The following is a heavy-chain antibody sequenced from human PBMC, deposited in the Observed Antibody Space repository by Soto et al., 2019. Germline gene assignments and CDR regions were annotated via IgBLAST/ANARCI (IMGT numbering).Heavy chain of an antibody. CDR2: SNPSGGST. CDR3: AGDRVTAMDRLDY. J-gene: IGHJ4*02. CDR1: GYTFTSYY. Sequence: ASVKVSCKASGYTFTSYYMHWVLQAPGQGLEWMGISNPSGGSTSYAQKFQGRVTMTRDTSTSTVYMELSSLRSEDTAVYYFAGDRVTAMDRLDYWGQGTLVTVSS. D-gene: IGHD5-18*01. V-gene: IGHV1-46*01.